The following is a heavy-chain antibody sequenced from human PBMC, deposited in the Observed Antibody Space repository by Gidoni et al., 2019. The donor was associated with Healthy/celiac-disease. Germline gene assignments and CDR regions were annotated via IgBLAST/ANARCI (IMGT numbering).Heavy chain of an antibody. J-gene: IGHJ5*02. CDR2: IYYGGST. D-gene: IGHD3-22*01. Sequence: QLQLQESGPGLVKPSETLSLTCTVSGGSISSRSYYWGWIRQPPGKGLEWIGSIYYGGSTYYNPSLKSRVTISVDTSKNQFSLKLSSVTAADTAVYYCAGVTNYYDSSGPGSLNWFDPWGQGTLVTVSS. CDR3: AGVTNYYDSSGPGSLNWFDP. CDR1: GGSISSRSYY. V-gene: IGHV4-39*07.